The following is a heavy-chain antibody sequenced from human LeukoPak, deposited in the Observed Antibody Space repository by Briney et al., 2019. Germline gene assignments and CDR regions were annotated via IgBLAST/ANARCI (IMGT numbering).Heavy chain of an antibody. J-gene: IGHJ4*02. Sequence: PGGSLRLSCAASGFTFSTYAMSWVRQAPGKGLEWVSIISGSGDYTNYADSVKGRFTISRDNSKNTFYVQMNSLRAEDTAVYYCAREITIFGVVQSNYFDYRGQGTLVTVSS. CDR2: ISGSGDYT. V-gene: IGHV3-23*01. D-gene: IGHD3-3*01. CDR1: GFTFSTYA. CDR3: AREITIFGVVQSNYFDY.